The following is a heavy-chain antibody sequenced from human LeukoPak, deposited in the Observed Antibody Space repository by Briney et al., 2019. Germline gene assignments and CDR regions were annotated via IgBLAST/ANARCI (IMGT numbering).Heavy chain of an antibody. V-gene: IGHV4-59*01. J-gene: IGHJ4*02. CDR1: GGSISGYY. D-gene: IGHD3-9*01. Sequence: PSETLSLTCTVSGGSISGYYLTWIRQPPGKRLEWIGYIYDSESTNYNPSLNSRVTISVDTSKNQFSLKLNSVTAADTAVYYCARGGGDFLTGRRVFDYWGQGTLVTVSS. CDR2: IYDSEST. CDR3: ARGGGDFLTGRRVFDY.